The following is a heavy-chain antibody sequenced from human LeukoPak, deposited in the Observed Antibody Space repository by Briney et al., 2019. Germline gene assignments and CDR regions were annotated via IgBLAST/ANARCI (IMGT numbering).Heavy chain of an antibody. CDR1: GFTFSSYW. CDR3: ARRYCSGGSCYGEFDY. D-gene: IGHD2-15*01. J-gene: IGHJ4*02. CDR2: VKQDGSEK. Sequence: PGGSLRLSCAASGFTFSSYWMSWVRQAPGKGLEGVAHVKQDGSEKYYVDSVKGRFTISRDNAKNSLYLQMNSLRAEDTAVYYCARRYCSGGSCYGEFDYWGQGTLVTVSS. V-gene: IGHV3-7*01.